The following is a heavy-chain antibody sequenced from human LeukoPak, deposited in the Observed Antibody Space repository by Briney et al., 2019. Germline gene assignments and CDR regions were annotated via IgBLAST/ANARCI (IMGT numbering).Heavy chain of an antibody. CDR2: IWHDGLNK. Sequence: GKSLRLSCAASGSSPNNYAMHWVRQAPGKGLEWVAVIWHDGLNKFYADFLKGRFTISRDFSNDTVYLQMSGLTVEDTAVYYCAKAGQRSYAEAFDSWGQGTLVTVSS. CDR1: GSSPNNYA. D-gene: IGHD3-16*01. J-gene: IGHJ4*02. V-gene: IGHV3-33*06. CDR3: AKAGQRSYAEAFDS.